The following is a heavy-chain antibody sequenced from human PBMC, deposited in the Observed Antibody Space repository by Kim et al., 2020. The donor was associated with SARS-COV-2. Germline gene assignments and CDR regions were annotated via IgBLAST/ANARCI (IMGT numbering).Heavy chain of an antibody. CDR1: GFTFSRSW. J-gene: IGHJ4*02. CDR2: INSDGSST. V-gene: IGHV3-74*01. CDR3: ARVGHLGADYWGAQLYYFDY. Sequence: GGSLRLSCAASGFTFSRSWMHWVRQAPGKGLVWVSRINSDGSSTSYADSVKGRFTISRDNAKNTLYLQMNSLRAEDTAVYYCARVGHLGADYWGAQLYYFDYWGQVTLVTVSS. D-gene: IGHD7-27*01.